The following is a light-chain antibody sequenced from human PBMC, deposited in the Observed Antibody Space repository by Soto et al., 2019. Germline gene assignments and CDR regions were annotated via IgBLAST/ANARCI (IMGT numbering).Light chain of an antibody. Sequence: EIVLTQSPGTLSLSPGERATLSCRASQSVSGSYLAWYQQKPGQAPRLLIYGASTRATGIPARFSGSGSGTEFTLTISTLQSEDFAVYYCQQYDNWPPLTFGGGTKVDIK. V-gene: IGKV3-15*01. CDR3: QQYDNWPPLT. J-gene: IGKJ4*01. CDR2: GAS. CDR1: QSVSGSY.